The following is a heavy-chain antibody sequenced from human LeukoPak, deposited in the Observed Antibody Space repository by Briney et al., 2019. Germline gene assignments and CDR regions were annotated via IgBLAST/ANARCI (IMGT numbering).Heavy chain of an antibody. CDR3: ARDEDYGWGSNGMDV. Sequence: RSGGSLRLSCATSGFTFTSYGMHWVRQAPGKGLEWVAVIWHDRSRIYYVDSVKGRFTISRDDSKKTLHLRMNSLRVDDTAVYYCARDEDYGWGSNGMDVWGQGTTVTVSS. V-gene: IGHV3-33*01. CDR1: GFTFTSYG. D-gene: IGHD3-10*01. CDR2: IWHDRSRI. J-gene: IGHJ6*02.